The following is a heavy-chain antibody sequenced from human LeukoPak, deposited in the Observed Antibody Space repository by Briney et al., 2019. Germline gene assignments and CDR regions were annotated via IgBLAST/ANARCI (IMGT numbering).Heavy chain of an antibody. J-gene: IGHJ3*02. CDR3: ARVVGGYSYGYRGNAFDI. D-gene: IGHD5-18*01. CDR1: GGSISSGSYY. Sequence: PSQTLSLTCTVSGGSISSGSYYWSWIRQPAGKGLEWIGRIYTSGSTNYNPSLKSRVTISVDTSKNQLSLKLSSVTATDTAVYYCARVVGGYSYGYRGNAFDIWGQGTMVTVSS. V-gene: IGHV4-61*02. CDR2: IYTSGST.